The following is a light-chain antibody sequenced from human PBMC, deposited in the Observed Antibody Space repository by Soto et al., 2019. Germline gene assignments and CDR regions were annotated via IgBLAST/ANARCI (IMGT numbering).Light chain of an antibody. CDR2: GAS. J-gene: IGKJ2*01. V-gene: IGKV3-20*01. Sequence: EILLTQSPGTLSLSPGERATLSCRASQSVRNSYLAWYQQKPGQAPRLLISGASEGTTSIPAMFSGSGSGTDLTLTISRLEPEDFAVYYCQQYGSSPYTFGQGTKLEI. CDR3: QQYGSSPYT. CDR1: QSVRNSY.